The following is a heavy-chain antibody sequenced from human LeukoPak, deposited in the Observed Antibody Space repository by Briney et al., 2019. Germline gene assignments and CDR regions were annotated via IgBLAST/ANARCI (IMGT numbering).Heavy chain of an antibody. Sequence: GASVKVSCKASGYTFTSYYMHWVRQAPGQGLEWMGIINPSGGSTSYAQKFQGRVTFSRDTSKTTAYMEVSSLRSDDTAVYYCARGRLSLITARANFFDYWGQGTRVTVSS. CDR3: ARGRLSLITARANFFDY. V-gene: IGHV1-46*01. CDR1: GYTFTSYY. D-gene: IGHD3-16*01. J-gene: IGHJ4*02. CDR2: INPSGGST.